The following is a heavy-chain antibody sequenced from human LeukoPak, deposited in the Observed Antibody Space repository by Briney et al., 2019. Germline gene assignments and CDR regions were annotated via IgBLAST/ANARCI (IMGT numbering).Heavy chain of an antibody. V-gene: IGHV4-59*12. CDR2: ISDIGST. Sequence: SETLSLTCTVSGGSISTYYWSWIRQPPGNGLEWIGCISDIGSTNYNPSLKSRVSISVDTSKNQFSLKLSSVTAADTAVYYCARAQKMDVWGQGTTATVS. CDR1: GGSISTYY. CDR3: ARAQKMDV. J-gene: IGHJ6*02.